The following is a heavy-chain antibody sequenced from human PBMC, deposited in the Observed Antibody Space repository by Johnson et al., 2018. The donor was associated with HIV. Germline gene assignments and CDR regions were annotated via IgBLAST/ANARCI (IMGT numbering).Heavy chain of an antibody. CDR3: ARGVKQQLSVVDAFGI. CDR2: ISYDGTNK. D-gene: IGHD6-13*01. Sequence: QVQLVESGGGVVQPGRSLRLSCAASKFTFSSYPMHWVRQAPGKGLEWVALISYDGTNKYYADSAKGRFTISRDNSRNPLFLQMNSLRVEDTAAYYCARGVKQQLSVVDAFGIWGQGTMVTVSS. V-gene: IGHV3-30*04. CDR1: KFTFSSYP. J-gene: IGHJ3*02.